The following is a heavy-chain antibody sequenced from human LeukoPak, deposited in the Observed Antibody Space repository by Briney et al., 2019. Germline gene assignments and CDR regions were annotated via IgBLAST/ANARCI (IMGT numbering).Heavy chain of an antibody. CDR1: EFTFSSYA. CDR3: AKADEDIVVVPAAPVGYYMDV. D-gene: IGHD2-2*01. J-gene: IGHJ6*03. Sequence: GGSLRLSCAASEFTFSSYAMSWVRQAPGKGLEWVSAISGSGGSTYYADSVKGRFTISRDNSKNTLYLQMNSLRAEDTAVYYCAKADEDIVVVPAAPVGYYMDVWGKGTTVTVSS. V-gene: IGHV3-23*01. CDR2: ISGSGGST.